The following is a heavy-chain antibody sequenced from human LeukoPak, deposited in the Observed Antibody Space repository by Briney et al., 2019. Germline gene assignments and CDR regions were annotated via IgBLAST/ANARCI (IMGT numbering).Heavy chain of an antibody. J-gene: IGHJ5*02. CDR3: ASTNCGGVSCYGANWFDP. V-gene: IGHV4-30-4*08. Sequence: PSETLSLTCTVSGGSISSGDYYWSWIRQPPGKGLEWIGYIYDSGSTFHYNPSLKSRVNISVDTSKNQLSLRLSSVTAVDTAVYYCASTNCGGVSCYGANWFDPWGQGTLVTVSS. D-gene: IGHD2-21*01. CDR2: IYDSGST. CDR1: GGSISSGDYY.